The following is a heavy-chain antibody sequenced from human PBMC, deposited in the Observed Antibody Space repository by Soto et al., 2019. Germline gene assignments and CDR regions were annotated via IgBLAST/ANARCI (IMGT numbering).Heavy chain of an antibody. Sequence: QVQLVQSGAEVKKPGASVKVSCKASGYTFTSFDINWVRQATGQGLEWMGWMNPNSGNTGYAQKFQGRVTMTRNTSISTAYMELGSLRSEDTAVYYCARGRNPNAPRLQADSWFDPWGQGTLVTVSS. D-gene: IGHD4-4*01. CDR3: ARGRNPNAPRLQADSWFDP. V-gene: IGHV1-8*01. J-gene: IGHJ5*02. CDR1: GYTFTSFD. CDR2: MNPNSGNT.